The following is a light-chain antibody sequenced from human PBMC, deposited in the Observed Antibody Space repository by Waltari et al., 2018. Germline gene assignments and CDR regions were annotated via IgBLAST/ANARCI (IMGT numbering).Light chain of an antibody. V-gene: IGLV3-19*01. CDR1: SVRTSY. Sequence: SSELTNDPAVSVALGQTVRITCQGDSVRTSYATGYQQKPGQAQPLVIYGKNNRPAGIPDRFSGSSSGNTASLTITGAQAEDEADYYCTSRDSSGNHYVFGTGTKVTVL. J-gene: IGLJ1*01. CDR2: GKN. CDR3: TSRDSSGNHYV.